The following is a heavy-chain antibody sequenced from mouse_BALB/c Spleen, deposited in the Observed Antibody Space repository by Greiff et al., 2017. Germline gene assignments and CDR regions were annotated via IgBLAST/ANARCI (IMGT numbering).Heavy chain of an antibody. CDR1: GFNIKDYY. CDR3: TRPITTATIDY. V-gene: IGHV14-4*02. D-gene: IGHD1-2*01. J-gene: IGHJ2*01. Sequence: EVQLQQSGAELVRSGASVKLSCTASGFNIKDYYMHWVKQRPEQGLEWIGWIDPENGDTEYAPKFQGKATMTADTSSNTAYLQLSSLTSEDTAVYYCTRPITTATIDYWGQGTTLTVSS. CDR2: IDPENGDT.